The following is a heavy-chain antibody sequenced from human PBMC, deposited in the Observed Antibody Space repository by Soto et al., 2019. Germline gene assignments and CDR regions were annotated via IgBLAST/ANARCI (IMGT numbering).Heavy chain of an antibody. V-gene: IGHV1-69*01. J-gene: IGHJ5*02. CDR3: ARVGTPLVTAGWFAP. D-gene: IGHD2-21*02. Sequence: QLQLVQSGAEVKKPGSSVKVSCKASGGTLSTYAVTWVRQAPGQGLEWMGGLIPVLGTTTYAPKFQDRITITADESTNTAYLEVNSLRSEDTAVYYCARVGTPLVTAGWFAPWGQGTLVTVSS. CDR2: LIPVLGTT. CDR1: GGTLSTYA.